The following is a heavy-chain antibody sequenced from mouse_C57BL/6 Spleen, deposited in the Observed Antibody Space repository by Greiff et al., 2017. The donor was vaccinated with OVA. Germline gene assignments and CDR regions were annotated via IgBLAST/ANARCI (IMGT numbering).Heavy chain of an antibody. CDR2: INPNNGGT. V-gene: IGHV1-22*01. CDR1: GYTFTDYN. J-gene: IGHJ3*01. CDR3: ARGGDSSPAWFAY. Sequence: VQLQQSGPELVKPGASVKMSCKASGYTFTDYNMHWVKQSHGKSLEWIGYINPNNGGTSYNQKFKGKATLTVNKSSSTAYMELRSLTSEDSAVYCGARGGDSSPAWFAYWGQGTLVTVSA. D-gene: IGHD1-1*01.